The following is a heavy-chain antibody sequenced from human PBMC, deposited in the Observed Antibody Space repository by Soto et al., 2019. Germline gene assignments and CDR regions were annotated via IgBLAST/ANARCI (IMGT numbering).Heavy chain of an antibody. V-gene: IGHV3-23*01. Sequence: GGSLRLSCAATGFTFSSYAMSWVRQAPGKGLEWVSAISASGGTTYYADSVKGRFTISRDNSKNTLYLQMNSLRAEDTAMYYCAKDLGVGSSTLDYWGQGTLVTVSS. CDR2: ISASGGTT. CDR1: GFTFSSYA. D-gene: IGHD1-26*01. J-gene: IGHJ4*02. CDR3: AKDLGVGSSTLDY.